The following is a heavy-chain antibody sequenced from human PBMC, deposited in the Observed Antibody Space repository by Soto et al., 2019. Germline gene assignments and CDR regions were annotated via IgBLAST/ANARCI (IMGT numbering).Heavy chain of an antibody. CDR3: ARDSGHGASGVSRATGLGY. V-gene: IGHV3-30-3*01. CDR2: ISYDGSNK. CDR1: GFTFSSYA. J-gene: IGHJ4*02. D-gene: IGHD2-8*02. Sequence: GGSLRLSCAASGFTFSSYAMHWVRQAPGKGLEWVAVISYDGSNKYYADSVKGRFTISRGNSKNTLYLQMHSLRAEDTAVYYCARDSGHGASGVSRATGLGYWGQGTLVAVSS.